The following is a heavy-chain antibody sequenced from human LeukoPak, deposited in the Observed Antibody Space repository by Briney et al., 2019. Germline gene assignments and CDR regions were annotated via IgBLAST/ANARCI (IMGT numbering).Heavy chain of an antibody. CDR3: ARSGRDSSGYYLRAIEL. Sequence: SETLSLTCTVSGGSISGSDFYWGWIRQPPGKGLEWIGSIYYTGSTYHNPSLKSRVTISVDTSKNQFSLKLNSVTAADTAVYHCARSGRDSSGYYLRAIELWGQGTMVTVSS. CDR1: GGSISGSDFY. CDR2: IYYTGST. J-gene: IGHJ3*01. D-gene: IGHD3-22*01. V-gene: IGHV4-39*07.